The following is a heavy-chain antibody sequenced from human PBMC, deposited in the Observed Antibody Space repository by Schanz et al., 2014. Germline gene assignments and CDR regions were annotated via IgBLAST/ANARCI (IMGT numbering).Heavy chain of an antibody. CDR3: AKDLGGDCGDGCFNWYFDL. Sequence: EVQLLESGGGLVQPGGSLRLSCSASTFTFDHYAMTWVRQAPGKGLEWVAAVSSRSDEIKYADSVRGRFTISRDKSRSTMYLQMNSLRAEDTAVYFCAKDLGGDCGDGCFNWYFDLWGRGTLVTVSS. J-gene: IGHJ2*01. CDR2: VSSRSDEI. V-gene: IGHV3-23*05. CDR1: TFTFDHYA. D-gene: IGHD2-21*02.